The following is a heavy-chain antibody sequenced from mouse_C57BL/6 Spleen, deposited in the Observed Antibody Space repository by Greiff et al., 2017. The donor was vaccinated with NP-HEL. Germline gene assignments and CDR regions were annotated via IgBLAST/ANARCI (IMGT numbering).Heavy chain of an antibody. J-gene: IGHJ1*03. Sequence: QVQLQQSGPELVKPGASVKISCKASGYAFSSSWMNWVKQRPGKGLEWIGRIYPGDGDTNYNGKFKGKATLTADKSSSTAYMQLSSLTSEDSAVYFCARFYYGNYDVGGTGTTVTVSS. D-gene: IGHD2-1*01. CDR1: GYAFSSSW. V-gene: IGHV1-82*01. CDR2: IYPGDGDT. CDR3: ARFYYGNYDV.